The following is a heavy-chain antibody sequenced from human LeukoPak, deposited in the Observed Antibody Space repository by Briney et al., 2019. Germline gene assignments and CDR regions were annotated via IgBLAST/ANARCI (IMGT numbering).Heavy chain of an antibody. Sequence: PGGSLRLSCAASGFTFSSYSMNWVRQAPGKGLEWVSYISSSSSTIYYADSVKGRFTISRDNAKNSLYLQMNSLRAEDTAVYYCARLYDYVWGSWAFDIWGQGTMVTVSS. CDR1: GFTFSSYS. J-gene: IGHJ3*02. D-gene: IGHD3-16*01. CDR2: ISSSSSTI. CDR3: ARLYDYVWGSWAFDI. V-gene: IGHV3-48*01.